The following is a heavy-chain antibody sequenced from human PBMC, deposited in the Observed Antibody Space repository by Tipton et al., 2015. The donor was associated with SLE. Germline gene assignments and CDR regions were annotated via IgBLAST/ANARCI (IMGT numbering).Heavy chain of an antibody. CDR1: GGSISSSNHY. CDR2: IYYSGTT. Sequence: TLSLTCTVSGGSISSSNHYWGWIRQPPGKGLEWIAYIYYSGTTNYNPSLKSRVSISVDTSKNHFSLNLYSVTAADTAVYYCAGDSSGSYYDRGGYYQLANRHFDLWGRG. CDR3: AGDSSGSYYDRGGYYQLANRHFDL. V-gene: IGHV4-61*03. J-gene: IGHJ4*02. D-gene: IGHD3-22*01.